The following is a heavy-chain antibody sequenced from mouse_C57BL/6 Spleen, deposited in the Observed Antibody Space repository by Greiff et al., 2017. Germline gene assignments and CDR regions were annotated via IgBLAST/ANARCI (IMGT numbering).Heavy chain of an antibody. CDR3: ASLLRDWYFDV. J-gene: IGHJ1*03. CDR1: GYSITSGYY. D-gene: IGHD1-1*01. V-gene: IGHV3-6*01. Sequence: VQLKESGPGLVKPSQSLSLTCSVTGYSITSGYYWNWIRQFPGNKLEWMGYISYDGSNNYNPSLKNRISITRDTSKNQFFLKLNSVTTEDTATYYCASLLRDWYFDVWGTGTTVTVSS. CDR2: ISYDGSN.